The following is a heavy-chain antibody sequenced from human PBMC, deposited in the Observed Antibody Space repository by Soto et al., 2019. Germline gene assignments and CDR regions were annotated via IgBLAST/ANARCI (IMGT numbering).Heavy chain of an antibody. Sequence: SETLSLTCTVSGGSISSYYWSWIRQPPGKGLEWIGYIYYSGSTNYNPSLKSRVTISVDTSKNQFSLKLSSVTAADTAVYYCARDMGQYYYYGMDVWGKGTTVTVS. CDR2: IYYSGST. D-gene: IGHD3-10*01. J-gene: IGHJ6*04. V-gene: IGHV4-59*01. CDR1: GGSISSYY. CDR3: ARDMGQYYYYGMDV.